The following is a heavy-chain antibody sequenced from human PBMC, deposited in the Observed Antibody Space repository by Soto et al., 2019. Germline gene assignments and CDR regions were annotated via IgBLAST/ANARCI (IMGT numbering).Heavy chain of an antibody. V-gene: IGHV1-46*01. D-gene: IGHD6-19*01. CDR2: INPSRGST. CDR3: ARDREGRGWYSDY. Sequence: ASVNVSCKASGYTFTSYYMHWVRQAPGQGLEWMGIINPSRGSTSYAQKFQGRVTMTRDTSTSTVYMELSSLRSEDTAVYYCARDREGRGWYSDYWGQGTLVTVSS. CDR1: GYTFTSYY. J-gene: IGHJ4*02.